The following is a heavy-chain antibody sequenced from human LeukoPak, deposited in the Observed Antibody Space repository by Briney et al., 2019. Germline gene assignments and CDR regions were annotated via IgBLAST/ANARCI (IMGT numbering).Heavy chain of an antibody. Sequence: GGSLRLSCAASGFTFSRYAMSGVRRARGEGVEWVSAMSWSCGSTYYADCVKGVFTISRDNSKNTLYLEMNSLRAEDTAVYYCAKDGVRVTFLSPRDYIWGSYRLGYFDYWGQGTLVTVSS. CDR2: MSWSCGST. D-gene: IGHD3-16*02. V-gene: IGHV3-23*01. CDR3: AKDGVRVTFLSPRDYIWGSYRLGYFDY. CDR1: GFTFSRYA. J-gene: IGHJ4*02.